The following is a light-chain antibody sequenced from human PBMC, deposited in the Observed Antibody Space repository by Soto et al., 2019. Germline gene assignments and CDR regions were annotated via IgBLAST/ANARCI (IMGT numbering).Light chain of an antibody. CDR3: QQYNKWPPYT. CDR2: GAS. CDR1: QSVSSN. Sequence: EIVMTQSPATLSVSPGERATLSCRASQSVSSNLAWYQQKPGQAPRLLIYGASTRDTGIPARFSGSGSGTEFTLTISSLPSEDFAVYYCQQYNKWPPYTFGQGTKLEIK. J-gene: IGKJ2*01. V-gene: IGKV3-15*01.